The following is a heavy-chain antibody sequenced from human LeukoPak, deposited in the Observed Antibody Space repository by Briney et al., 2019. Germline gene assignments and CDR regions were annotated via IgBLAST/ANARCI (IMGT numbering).Heavy chain of an antibody. J-gene: IGHJ4*02. Sequence: SETLSLTCTVSGGSISSYYWSWIRQPAGKGLEWIGRIYTSGSTNYNPPLKSRVTMSVDTSKNQFSLKLSSVTAADTAVYYCARMGYCSGGSCYTPDYWGQGTLVTVSS. CDR2: IYTSGST. CDR1: GGSISSYY. V-gene: IGHV4-4*07. D-gene: IGHD2-15*01. CDR3: ARMGYCSGGSCYTPDY.